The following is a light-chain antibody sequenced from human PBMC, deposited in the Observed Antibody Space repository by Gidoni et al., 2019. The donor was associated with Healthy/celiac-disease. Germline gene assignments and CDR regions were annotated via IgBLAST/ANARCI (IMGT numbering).Light chain of an antibody. CDR1: QGISSY. V-gene: IGKV1-9*01. CDR3: QQNNSYPRT. Sequence: DIQLTQSPSFLSASVGDRVTITCWASQGISSYLAWYQQKPGKAPKLLSYAASTMQNGVPSRFSGRGSGTQFTLTISNLQPEALATYYCQQNNSYPRTCXGXTKVAI. J-gene: IGKJ4*01. CDR2: AAS.